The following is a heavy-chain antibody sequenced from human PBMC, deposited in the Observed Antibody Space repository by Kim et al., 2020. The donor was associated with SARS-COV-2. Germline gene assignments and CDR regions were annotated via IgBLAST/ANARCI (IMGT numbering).Heavy chain of an antibody. CDR1: GFTFDDYT. CDR2: ISWDGGST. V-gene: IGHV3-43*01. Sequence: GGSLRLSCAASGFTFDDYTMHWVRQAPGKGLEWVSLISWDGGSTYYADSVKGRFTISRDNSKNSLYLQMNSLRTEDTALYYCAKDIRSGLLWFGELSHWGQGTLVTVSS. D-gene: IGHD3-10*01. J-gene: IGHJ4*02. CDR3: AKDIRSGLLWFGELSH.